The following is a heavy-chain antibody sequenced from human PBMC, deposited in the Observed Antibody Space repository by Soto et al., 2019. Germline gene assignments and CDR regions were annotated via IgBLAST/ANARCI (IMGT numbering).Heavy chain of an antibody. V-gene: IGHV1-3*01. CDR3: ARVVYGSGSYYYFDY. J-gene: IGHJ4*02. CDR1: GYTFTSYA. D-gene: IGHD3-10*01. Sequence: ASVKVSCKASGYTFTSYAMHWVRQAPGQRLEWMGWINAGNGNTKYSQKFQGRVTITRDTSASTAYMELSSLRSEDTAVYYCARVVYGSGSYYYFDYWGQGTLVTVSS. CDR2: INAGNGNT.